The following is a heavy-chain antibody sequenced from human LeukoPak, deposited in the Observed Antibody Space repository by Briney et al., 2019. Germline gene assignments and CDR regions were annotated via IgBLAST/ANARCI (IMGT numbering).Heavy chain of an antibody. D-gene: IGHD3-10*01. J-gene: IGHJ6*03. CDR2: SSNIPTTT. Sequence: GGSLRLSCAASGFTLSDYNMHWVRQAPGKGLEWVSYSSNIPTTTFYAESVRGRFTISRDNAKNSLYLQMNSLRAEDAAVYYCAKCATGSGSYYYYYMDVWGKGTTVTVSS. CDR3: AKCATGSGSYYYYYMDV. V-gene: IGHV3-48*04. CDR1: GFTLSDYN.